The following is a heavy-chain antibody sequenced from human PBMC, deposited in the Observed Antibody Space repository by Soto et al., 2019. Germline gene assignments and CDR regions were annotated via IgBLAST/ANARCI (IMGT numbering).Heavy chain of an antibody. D-gene: IGHD4-17*01. CDR2: IYPGDSDT. V-gene: IGHV5-51*01. Sequence: GESLKISCKRSGYSFTSYWIGWVRQMPGKGLEWMGIIYPGDSDTRYSPAFQGQVTISADKSISTAYRQWSSLKASDTAMYYCARRITTVTTRVFDYWGQGTLVTVSS. CDR1: GYSFTSYW. J-gene: IGHJ4*02. CDR3: ARRITTVTTRVFDY.